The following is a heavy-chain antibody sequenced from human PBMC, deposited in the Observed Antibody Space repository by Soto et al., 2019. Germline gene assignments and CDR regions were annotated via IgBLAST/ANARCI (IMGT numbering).Heavy chain of an antibody. CDR2: TYYRSKWYN. V-gene: IGHV6-1*01. J-gene: IGHJ6*02. CDR1: GDSFSSNRAA. CDR3: ARASYYDSSGHYYGMDV. D-gene: IGHD3-22*01. Sequence: LSLTCAISGDSFSSNRAAWNWSRQSPSSGLEWLGRTYYRSKWYNDYAVSVKSRITINPDTSKNQFSLHLNSVTPEDTAVYYCARASYYDSSGHYYGMDVSGQGTTLTLSS.